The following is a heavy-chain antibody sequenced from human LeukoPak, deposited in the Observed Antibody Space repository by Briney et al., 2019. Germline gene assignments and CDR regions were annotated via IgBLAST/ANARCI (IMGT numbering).Heavy chain of an antibody. CDR2: IYYSGST. CDR1: GCSISSSSYY. J-gene: IGHJ4*02. CDR3: ARQLYDFGDLYFDY. V-gene: IGHV4-39*01. D-gene: IGHD4-17*01. Sequence: PSETLSLTCTVSGCSISSSSYYWGWIRQPPGKGLEWIGSIYYSGSTYYNPSLKSRVTISVDTSKNQFSLKLSSVTAADTAVYYCARQLYDFGDLYFDYWGQGTLVTVSS.